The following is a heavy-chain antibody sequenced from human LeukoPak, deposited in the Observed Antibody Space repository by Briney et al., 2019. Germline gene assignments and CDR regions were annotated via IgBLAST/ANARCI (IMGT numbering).Heavy chain of an antibody. J-gene: IGHJ4*02. CDR2: INSDGSST. CDR3: ARDPGIAAAGTVGYFDS. V-gene: IGHV3-74*01. Sequence: GGSLRLSCAASGFTFSTYTMNWVRQAPGKGLVWVSRINSDGSSTSYADSVKGRFTISRDNAKNTLYLQMNSLRAEDTAVYYCARDPGIAAAGTVGYFDSWGQGILVTVSS. D-gene: IGHD6-13*01. CDR1: GFTFSTYT.